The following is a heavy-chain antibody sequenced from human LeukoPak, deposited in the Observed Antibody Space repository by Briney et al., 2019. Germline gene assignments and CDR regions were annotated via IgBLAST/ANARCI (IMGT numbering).Heavy chain of an antibody. CDR1: GGSISSYY. J-gene: IGHJ1*01. V-gene: IGHV4-59*01. Sequence: PSETLSLTCTVSGGSISSYYWSWIRQPPGKGLEWIGYIYYSGSTNYNPSLKSRVTISVDTSKNQFSLKVSSVTVADTAVYYCARGYSSSWPEYFQHWGQGTLVTVSS. CDR3: ARGYSSSWPEYFQH. D-gene: IGHD6-13*01. CDR2: IYYSGST.